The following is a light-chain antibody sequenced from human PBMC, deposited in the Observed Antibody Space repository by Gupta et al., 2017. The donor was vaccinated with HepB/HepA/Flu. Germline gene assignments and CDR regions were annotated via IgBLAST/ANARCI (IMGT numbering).Light chain of an antibody. V-gene: IGKV3-11*01. Sequence: EIVLTQSPSTLSLSPGERATLSCRASQSVSSYLAWYQQKPGQAPRLLIYDASNRDTGITARFSGCGSGKDVALTISSREQEDFAGYYCQQLSNWPPFTFGRGTKVDIK. CDR1: QSVSSY. J-gene: IGKJ4*01. CDR3: QQLSNWPPFT. CDR2: DAS.